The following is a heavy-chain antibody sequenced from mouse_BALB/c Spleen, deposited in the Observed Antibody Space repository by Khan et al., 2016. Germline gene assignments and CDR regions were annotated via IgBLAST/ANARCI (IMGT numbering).Heavy chain of an antibody. CDR3: TREHYYGSSGFAY. V-gene: IGHV1S56*01. CDR2: IYPGDGST. Sequence: VQLQESGPELVKPGASVKISCKASGYTFTTYDIHWVKQRPGQGLEWIGWIYPGDGSTKYNEKFKGKATLTADKSSSTAYMQLSSLTSENSAVYFCTREHYYGSSGFAYWGQGTLVTVSA. D-gene: IGHD1-1*01. CDR1: GYTFTTYD. J-gene: IGHJ3*01.